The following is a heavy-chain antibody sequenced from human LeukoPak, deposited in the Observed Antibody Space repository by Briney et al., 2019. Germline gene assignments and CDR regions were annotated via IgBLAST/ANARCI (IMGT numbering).Heavy chain of an antibody. J-gene: IGHJ4*02. CDR2: INHSGST. CDR1: GGSISSYY. D-gene: IGHD4-17*01. V-gene: IGHV4-34*01. Sequence: SETLSLTCTVPGGSISSYYWSWIRQPPGKGLEWIGEINHSGSTNYNLSLKSRVTISVDTSKNQFSLKLSSVTAADTAVYYCATSRTQGGDLDYWGQGTLVTVSS. CDR3: ATSRTQGGDLDY.